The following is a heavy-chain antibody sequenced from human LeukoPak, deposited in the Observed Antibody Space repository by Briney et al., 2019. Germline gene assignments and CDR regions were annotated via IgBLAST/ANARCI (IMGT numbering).Heavy chain of an antibody. D-gene: IGHD1-26*01. CDR2: ISAYNGNT. CDR1: GYTFTSYV. V-gene: IGHV1-18*01. Sequence: GASVKVSCKASGYTFTSYVISWVRQAPGKGLKGMGWISAYNGNTNYAQKLQGRVTMTTDTSTSTAYMELRSLRSDDTAVYYCARVWWETDAFDIWGQGTMVTVSS. CDR3: ARVWWETDAFDI. J-gene: IGHJ3*02.